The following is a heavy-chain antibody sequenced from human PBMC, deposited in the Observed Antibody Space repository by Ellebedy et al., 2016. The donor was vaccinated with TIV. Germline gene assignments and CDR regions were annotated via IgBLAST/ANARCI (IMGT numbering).Heavy chain of an antibody. CDR3: ARSPYGSPSDWFDP. J-gene: IGHJ5*02. V-gene: IGHV2-5*01. CDR2: IYWNDAK. CDR1: GFSLSTSGVG. Sequence: SGPTLVQPPQTLRVGGTFSGFSLSTSGVGVGWIRPPPGKALEWLALIYWNDAKRYSPSLKSRLTITKDTSKNQVVLTMTNMDPVDTATYYCARSPYGSPSDWFDPWGQGTLVPVSS. D-gene: IGHD3-10*01.